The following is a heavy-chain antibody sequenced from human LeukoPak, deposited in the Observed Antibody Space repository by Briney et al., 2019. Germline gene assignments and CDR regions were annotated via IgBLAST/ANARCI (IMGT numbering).Heavy chain of an antibody. CDR3: ARGGDIVVAPAADFDY. Sequence: PSETLSLTCAVYGGSFSGYYWSWIRQPPGKGLEWIGEINHSGSTNYNPSLKSRVTISVDTSKNQFSLKLSSVTAADTAVYYCARGGDIVVAPAADFDYWGQGTLVTVSS. V-gene: IGHV4-34*01. J-gene: IGHJ4*02. D-gene: IGHD2-2*01. CDR2: INHSGST. CDR1: GGSFSGYY.